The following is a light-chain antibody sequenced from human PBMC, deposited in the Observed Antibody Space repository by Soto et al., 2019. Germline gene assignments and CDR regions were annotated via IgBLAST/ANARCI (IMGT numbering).Light chain of an antibody. CDR2: GAS. V-gene: IGKV3-15*01. Sequence: EIVMTQSPATLSVSPGERATLSCRASQSVSINLAWYQQKPGQAPRLLIHGASTRATGIPARFSGSGSGTEFTLTISSLQSEDFAVYYCQQYNNWPLFGGGTKVDIK. J-gene: IGKJ4*01. CDR3: QQYNNWPL. CDR1: QSVSIN.